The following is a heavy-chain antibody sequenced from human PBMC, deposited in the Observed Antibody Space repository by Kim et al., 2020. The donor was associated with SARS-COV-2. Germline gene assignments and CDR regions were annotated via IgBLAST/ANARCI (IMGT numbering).Heavy chain of an antibody. CDR1: GYSFTSYW. J-gene: IGHJ4*02. V-gene: IGHV5-10-1*01. CDR3: ARPTTVSSYFDY. CDR2: IDPSDSYT. D-gene: IGHD4-17*01. Sequence: GESLKISCKGSGYSFTSYWISWVRQMPGKGLEWMGRIDPSDSYTNYSPSFQGHVTISADKSISTAYLQWSSLKASDTAMYYCARPTTVSSYFDYWGQGTLVTVSS.